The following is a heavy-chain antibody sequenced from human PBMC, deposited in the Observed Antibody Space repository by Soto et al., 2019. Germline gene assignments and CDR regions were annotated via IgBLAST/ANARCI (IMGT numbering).Heavy chain of an antibody. Sequence: SETLSLTCTVSGGSISNSNYYWGWIRQPPGKGLEWIGSIYYSGSTYYNPSLKSRVSISVDTSKNQFSLKLSSVTAADTAVYYCARVLTLAGAFFGYWGQGTLVTVSS. D-gene: IGHD6-19*01. CDR3: ARVLTLAGAFFGY. V-gene: IGHV4-39*01. J-gene: IGHJ4*02. CDR2: IYYSGST. CDR1: GGSISNSNYY.